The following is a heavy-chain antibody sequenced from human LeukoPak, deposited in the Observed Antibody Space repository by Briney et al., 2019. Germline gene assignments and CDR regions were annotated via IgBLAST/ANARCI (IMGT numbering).Heavy chain of an antibody. V-gene: IGHV3-11*01. CDR2: ISSGGSTI. CDR3: ARDRRLAVAGAADY. D-gene: IGHD6-19*01. J-gene: IGHJ4*02. CDR1: GFTFSDYY. Sequence: PGGSLRLSCAASGFTFSDYYMSWIRQALGKGLEWVSYISSGGSTIYYADSVKGRFTISRDNAKNSLYLQMNSLRAEDTAVYYCARDRRLAVAGAADYWGQGTLVTVSS.